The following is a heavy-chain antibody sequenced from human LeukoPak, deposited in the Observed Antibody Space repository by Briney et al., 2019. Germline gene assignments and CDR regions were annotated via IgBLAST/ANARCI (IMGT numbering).Heavy chain of an antibody. CDR2: INPNSGGT. J-gene: IGHJ4*02. D-gene: IGHD5-24*01. Sequence: ASVKVSCKASGYTFTGYYMHWVRQAPGQGLEWMGWINPNSGGTNYAQKFQGRVTMTRDTSISTAYMELSRLRAEDTAVYYCARDTWTEPGYNWIYFDYWGQGTLVTVSS. V-gene: IGHV1-2*02. CDR1: GYTFTGYY. CDR3: ARDTWTEPGYNWIYFDY.